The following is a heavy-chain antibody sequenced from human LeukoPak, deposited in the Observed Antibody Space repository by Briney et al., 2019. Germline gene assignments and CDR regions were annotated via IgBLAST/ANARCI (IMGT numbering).Heavy chain of an antibody. V-gene: IGHV3-48*03. CDR1: GFTFSSYE. J-gene: IGHJ4*02. D-gene: IGHD2-15*01. CDR3: RVVVAATLGGFYFDY. Sequence: PGGSLRLSCAASGFTFSSYEMNWVRQAPGKGLEWVSYISSSGSTIYYADSVKGRFTISRDNAKNSLYLQMNSLRAEDTAVYYCRVVVAATLGGFYFDYWGQGTPVTVSS. CDR2: ISSSGSTI.